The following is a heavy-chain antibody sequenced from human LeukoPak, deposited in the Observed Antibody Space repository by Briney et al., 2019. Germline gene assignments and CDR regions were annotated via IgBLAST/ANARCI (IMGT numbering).Heavy chain of an antibody. CDR3: ATTLRNNPP. V-gene: IGHV1-8*01. CDR2: MNPNTGNT. Sequence: ASVKVSCKASGYSFSSYDINWVRQATGQGLEWIGYMNPNTGNTGYAQKFQGRVTLTRDTSISTAYMELSSLTSEDTAVYYCATTLRNNPPWGQGTLVTVSS. J-gene: IGHJ5*02. CDR1: GYSFSSYD. D-gene: IGHD1-14*01.